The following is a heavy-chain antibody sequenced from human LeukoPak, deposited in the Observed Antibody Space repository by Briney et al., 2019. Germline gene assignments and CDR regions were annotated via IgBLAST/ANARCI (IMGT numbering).Heavy chain of an antibody. Sequence: PGGSLRLSCAASGFTFSSYEMNWVRQAPGKGLEWVSYISSSGSTIYYADSVKGRFTISRDNAKNSLYLQMNSLRAEDTAVYYCARATYYDILTGLDYWGQGTLVTVSS. CDR3: ARATYYDILTGLDY. CDR1: GFTFSSYE. CDR2: ISSSGSTI. V-gene: IGHV3-48*03. D-gene: IGHD3-9*01. J-gene: IGHJ4*02.